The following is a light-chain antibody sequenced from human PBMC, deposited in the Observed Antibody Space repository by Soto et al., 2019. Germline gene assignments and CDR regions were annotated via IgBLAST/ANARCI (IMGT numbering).Light chain of an antibody. CDR1: QSVSSSY. V-gene: IGKV3-20*01. CDR2: GAS. J-gene: IGKJ1*01. Sequence: EIVLTQSPGTLSLSPGERATLSCRASQSVSSSYLAWYQQKPGQAPRLLIYGASSRATGIPDRFSGSGSGTDFTLTISRLEPEDFAVYYCQQYGSSRWTFGKGNKVEIK. CDR3: QQYGSSRWT.